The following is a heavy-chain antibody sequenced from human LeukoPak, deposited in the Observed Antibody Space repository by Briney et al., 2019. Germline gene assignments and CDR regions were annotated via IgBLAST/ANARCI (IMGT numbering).Heavy chain of an antibody. J-gene: IGHJ3*02. V-gene: IGHV4-4*02. CDR3: ARDQSSWGLHDAFDI. CDR2: IFHSGST. D-gene: IGHD7-27*01. CDR1: GDSISSSHW. Sequence: PSETLSLTCAVSGDSISSSHWWSWVRQPPGKGLEWIGEIFHSGSTKYNPSLKNRVTISVDKSKNQFSLRLTSVTAADTAVYYCARDQSSWGLHDAFDIWGQGTMVTVSS.